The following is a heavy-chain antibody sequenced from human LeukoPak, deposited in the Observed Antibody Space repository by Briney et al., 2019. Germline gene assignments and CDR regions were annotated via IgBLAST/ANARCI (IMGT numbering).Heavy chain of an antibody. Sequence: SETLSLTCTVSGGSISSSSYYWAWIRQPPGKGLEWIGYLHYTGSTNYNPSLKSRVIISVDTSKNQFSLKLSSVTAADTAVYYCARGLFGEFFYYYYVDVWGKGTTVTVSS. D-gene: IGHD3-10*01. V-gene: IGHV4-61*05. CDR2: LHYTGST. CDR3: ARGLFGEFFYYYYVDV. CDR1: GGSISSSSYY. J-gene: IGHJ6*03.